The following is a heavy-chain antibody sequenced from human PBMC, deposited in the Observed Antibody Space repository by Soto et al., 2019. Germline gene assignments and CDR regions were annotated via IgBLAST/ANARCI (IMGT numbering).Heavy chain of an antibody. V-gene: IGHV2-5*02. CDR1: GFSLSSTRVA. CDR2: IYWDDDK. CDR3: AHIVVAGLGYDFDY. Sequence: QITLKESGPTLVKPTQTLTLTCTFSGFSLSSTRVAVGWIRQPPGKALEWLALIYWDDDKRYSSFLKSRLTITNDTSKNQVVLTMSNMDPVDTARYYCAHIVVAGLGYDFDYWGQGTLVTVSS. J-gene: IGHJ4*02. D-gene: IGHD6-19*01.